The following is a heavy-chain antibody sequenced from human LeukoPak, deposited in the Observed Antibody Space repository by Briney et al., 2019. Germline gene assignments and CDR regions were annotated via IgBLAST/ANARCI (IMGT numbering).Heavy chain of an antibody. J-gene: IGHJ4*02. Sequence: PGGSLRLSCAASGFAFSSYGMHWVRQAPGKGLEWVAFIRYDGSNKYYADSVKGRFTISRDNSKNTLYLQMNSLRAEDTAVYYCAKDFRAYYDFWSGYYDSAYYFDYWGQGTLVTVSS. D-gene: IGHD3-3*01. CDR3: AKDFRAYYDFWSGYYDSAYYFDY. CDR2: IRYDGSNK. V-gene: IGHV3-30*02. CDR1: GFAFSSYG.